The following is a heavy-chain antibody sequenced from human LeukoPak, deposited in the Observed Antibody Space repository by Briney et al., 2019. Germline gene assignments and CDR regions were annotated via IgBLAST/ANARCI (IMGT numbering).Heavy chain of an antibody. J-gene: IGHJ4*02. CDR3: ARERVRGYSGYDSQLNYFDY. CDR2: IYYSGST. V-gene: IGHV4-59*01. Sequence: PSETLSLTCTVSGGSISSCYWSWIRQPPGKGLEWIGYIYYSGSTNYNPSLKSRVTISVDTSKNQFSLKLSSVTAADTAVYYCARERVRGYSGYDSQLNYFDYWGQGTLVTVSS. D-gene: IGHD5-12*01. CDR1: GGSISSCY.